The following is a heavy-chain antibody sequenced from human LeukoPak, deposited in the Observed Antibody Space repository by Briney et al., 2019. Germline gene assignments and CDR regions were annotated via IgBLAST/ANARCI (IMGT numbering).Heavy chain of an antibody. CDR2: INERGSST. J-gene: IGHJ4*02. CDR1: GFTFSSSW. Sequence: PGGSLRLSCAASGFTFSSSWLHWVRQAPGKGLVWVSRINERGSSTSYADSVKGRFTISRDNSKNTLYLQMNSLRAEDTAVYYCAKGADPYCSGGSCYSGFDSWGQGTLVTVSS. V-gene: IGHV3-74*01. CDR3: AKGADPYCSGGSCYSGFDS. D-gene: IGHD2-15*01.